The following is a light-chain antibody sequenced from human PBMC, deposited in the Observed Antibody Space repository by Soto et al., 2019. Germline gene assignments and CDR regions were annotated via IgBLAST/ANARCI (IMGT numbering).Light chain of an antibody. CDR3: QQYGSSPWT. Sequence: VMTKSAATLSVSQGERATLSCRASQSVTSNLAWYQHKPGQAPRLLISGASTGATGIPARFSGRGSGTEFTLTINSLQSEDAAVYYCQQYGSSPWTFGQGTKVDI. V-gene: IGKV3-15*01. CDR2: GAS. CDR1: QSVTSN. J-gene: IGKJ1*01.